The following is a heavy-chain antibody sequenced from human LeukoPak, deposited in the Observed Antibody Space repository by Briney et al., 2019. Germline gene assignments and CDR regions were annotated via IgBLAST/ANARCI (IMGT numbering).Heavy chain of an antibody. Sequence: GGSLRLSCAASGFTFSSYAMSWVRQAPGKGLEWVSAISGSGGSTYYADSAKGRFTISRDNSKNTLYLQMNSLRAEDTAVYYCAKRSYSYGYSIDYWGQGTLVTVSS. D-gene: IGHD5-18*01. V-gene: IGHV3-23*01. J-gene: IGHJ4*02. CDR2: ISGSGGST. CDR1: GFTFSSYA. CDR3: AKRSYSYGYSIDY.